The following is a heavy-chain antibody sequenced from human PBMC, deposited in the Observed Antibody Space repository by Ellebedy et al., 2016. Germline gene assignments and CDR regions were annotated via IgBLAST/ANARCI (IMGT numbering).Heavy chain of an antibody. CDR1: GVTFNIYT. J-gene: IGHJ4*02. D-gene: IGHD1-26*01. Sequence: GGSLRLSCAVSGVTFNIYTMSWVRQAPGKGLEWVSSISNDGGATSYADSVKGRFTISRVNSKNTLSLQMDSLRAEDTAIYYCAKVSSVGITSYFDYWGQGTLVIVSS. CDR2: ISNDGGAT. CDR3: AKVSSVGITSYFDY. V-gene: IGHV3-23*01.